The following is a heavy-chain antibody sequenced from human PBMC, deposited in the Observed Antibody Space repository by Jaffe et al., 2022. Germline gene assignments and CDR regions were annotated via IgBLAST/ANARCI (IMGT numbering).Heavy chain of an antibody. J-gene: IGHJ6*03. CDR3: AREGYYYDSSGYQDPYYYYYYMDV. V-gene: IGHV4-61*02. CDR1: GGSISSGSYY. D-gene: IGHD3-22*01. Sequence: QVQLQESGPGLVKPSQTLSLTCTVSGGSISSGSYYWSWIRQPAGKGLEWIGRIYTSGSTNYNPSLKSRVTISVDTSKNQFSLKLSSVTAADTAVYYCAREGYYYDSSGYQDPYYYYYYMDVWGKGTTVTVSS. CDR2: IYTSGST.